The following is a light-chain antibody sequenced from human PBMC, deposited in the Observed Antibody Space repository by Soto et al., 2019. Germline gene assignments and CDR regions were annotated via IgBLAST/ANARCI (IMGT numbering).Light chain of an antibody. V-gene: IGKV1-13*02. CDR2: DAS. CDR1: QGISSA. CDR3: QQFNSYLFT. Sequence: AIQLTQSPSSLSASVGDRVTITCRASQGISSALAWYQQKPGKAPKLLVYDASSLESGVPSRFSGIGSRTDFTLTITSLQPEDFASYYCQQFNSYLFTFGPGTKVDIK. J-gene: IGKJ3*01.